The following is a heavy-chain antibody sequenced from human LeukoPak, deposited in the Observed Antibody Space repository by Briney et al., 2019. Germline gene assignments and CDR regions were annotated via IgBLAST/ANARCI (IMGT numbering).Heavy chain of an antibody. J-gene: IGHJ6*03. CDR3: ARLELRRNYYYSYYMDV. CDR1: GYTFTGYY. V-gene: IGHV1-2*02. Sequence: ASVKASCKAAGYTFTGYYIHWVRQAPGQSLEWLGWTHPNSGATRYVQTFQGRVILTTDTSIGTAYMDLSSLTPDDTAVYYCARLELRRNYYYSYYMDVWGKGTTVTVFS. CDR2: THPNSGAT. D-gene: IGHD1-26*01.